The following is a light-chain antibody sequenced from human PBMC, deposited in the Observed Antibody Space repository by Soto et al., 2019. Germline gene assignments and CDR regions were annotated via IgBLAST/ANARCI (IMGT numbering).Light chain of an antibody. CDR1: NIGSKS. CDR3: HLWDIRSDQVV. CDR2: DDT. Sequence: SYELTQPPSVSVAPGQTARITWGGNNIGSKSVHWYRQKPGQAPVLVVSDDTDRPSGIPERFSGSKSANTANLTISGVEGGDEADYYCHLWDIRSDQVVFGGGTKLTVL. J-gene: IGLJ2*01. V-gene: IGLV3-21*02.